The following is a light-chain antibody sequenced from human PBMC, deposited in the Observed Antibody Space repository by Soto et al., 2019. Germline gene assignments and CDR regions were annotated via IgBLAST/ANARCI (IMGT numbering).Light chain of an antibody. CDR2: EL. CDR3: SSYTSMGSYV. J-gene: IGLJ1*01. Sequence: QSALTQPASVSGSPGQSITISCTGTTSDVGYYNDVSWYQQHPGKAPKLMIFELNNRFSGSKSGNTASLTISGLQAEDEADYYCSSYTSMGSYVFGTGTKLTVL. V-gene: IGLV2-14*01. CDR1: TSDVGYYND.